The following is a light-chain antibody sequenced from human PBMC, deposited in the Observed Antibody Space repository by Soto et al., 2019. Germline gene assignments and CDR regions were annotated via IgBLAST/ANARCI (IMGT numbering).Light chain of an antibody. Sequence: EMVVTQSPGTPSLSPGERATLSCRASQSDTNAYLTWYQQKPGQAPRLLIYGASTRATGIPDRFSGSGSGTDFTLTISRVEPEDFAVYYCHYYGGPFGGGTKIEIK. V-gene: IGKV3-20*01. J-gene: IGKJ4*01. CDR2: GAS. CDR1: QSDTNAY. CDR3: HYYGGP.